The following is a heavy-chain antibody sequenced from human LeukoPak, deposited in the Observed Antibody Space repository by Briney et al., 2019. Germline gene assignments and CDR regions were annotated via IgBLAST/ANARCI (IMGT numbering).Heavy chain of an antibody. CDR3: AKDQWNPDY. CDR1: GFTFSSYG. CDR2: VWDDGSSQ. J-gene: IGHJ4*02. Sequence: PGGSLRLSCAASGFTFSSYGMHWVRQAPGKGLEWVAVVWDDGSSQNYADSAKGRFTISRDNSKNMLYLQMNSLRAEDTAVYYCAKDQWNPDYWGQGTLVSVSS. D-gene: IGHD6-19*01. V-gene: IGHV3-33*06.